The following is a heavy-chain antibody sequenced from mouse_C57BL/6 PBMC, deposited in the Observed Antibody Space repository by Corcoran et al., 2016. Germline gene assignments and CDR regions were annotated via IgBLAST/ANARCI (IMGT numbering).Heavy chain of an antibody. CDR2: IYPGSGNT. CDR3: ARWGAAQAFLYY. J-gene: IGHJ2*01. CDR1: GYTFTDYY. Sequence: QVQLKQSGAELVRPGASVKLSCKASGYTFTDYYINWVKQRPGQGLEWIARIYPGSGNTYYNEKFKGKATLTAEKSSSTAYMQLSSLTSEDSAVYFCARWGAAQAFLYYWGQGTTLTVSS. D-gene: IGHD3-2*02. V-gene: IGHV1-76*01.